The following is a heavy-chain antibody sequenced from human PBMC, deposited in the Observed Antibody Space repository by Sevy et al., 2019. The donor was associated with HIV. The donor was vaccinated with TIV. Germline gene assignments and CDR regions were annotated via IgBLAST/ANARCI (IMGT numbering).Heavy chain of an antibody. CDR1: GFTFSTYA. V-gene: IGHV3-23*01. CDR2: ISGSGGKT. J-gene: IGHJ3*02. D-gene: IGHD3-3*01. CDR3: AKGPSWEWLLRAVDI. Sequence: GGSLRLSCAASGFTFSTYAMSWVRQAPGKGLEWVSGISGSGGKTYYADSVKSRLTISRDNSKNTRYQQMNSRRAEDTAVYYCAKGPSWEWLLRAVDIWGQGTMVTVSS.